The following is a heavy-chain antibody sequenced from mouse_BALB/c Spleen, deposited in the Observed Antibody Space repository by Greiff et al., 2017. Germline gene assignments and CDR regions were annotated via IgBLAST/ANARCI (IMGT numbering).Heavy chain of an antibody. V-gene: IGHV2-4-1*01. D-gene: IGHD1-1*01. CDR2: IWSGGST. CDR3: ARLLLRGDYYAMDY. Sequence: VQGVESGPGLVQPSQSLSITCTVSGFSLTSYGVHWVRQSPGKGLEWLGVIWSGGSTDYNAAFISRLSISKDNSKSQVFFKMNSLQADDTAIYYCARLLLRGDYYAMDYWGQGTSVTVSS. CDR1: GFSLTSYG. J-gene: IGHJ4*01.